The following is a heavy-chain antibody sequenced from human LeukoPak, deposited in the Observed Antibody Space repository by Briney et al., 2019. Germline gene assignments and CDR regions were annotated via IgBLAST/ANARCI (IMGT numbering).Heavy chain of an antibody. D-gene: IGHD2-15*01. V-gene: IGHV1-18*01. J-gene: IGHJ3*01. CDR2: ISGHTGQA. CDR3: AKDLYCSSSGSEVFDF. CDR1: GYLFISYG. Sequence: GASVKVSCKTSGYLFISYGINWVRQAPGQGLEWMGWISGHTGQANYAQKFQGRVTMTSDISTTTAYMELTGLRYNDTAVYFCAKDLYCSSSGSEVFDFWGQGTRVTVSS.